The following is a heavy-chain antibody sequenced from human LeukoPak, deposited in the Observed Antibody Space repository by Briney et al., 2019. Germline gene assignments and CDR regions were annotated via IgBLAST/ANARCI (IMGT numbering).Heavy chain of an antibody. J-gene: IGHJ4*02. CDR1: GGSISSNTHY. Sequence: SSETLSLTCTVSGGSISSNTHYWVWFRQPPGKGLEWIGSIYYTGSTYFSPSLKSRVAISVDTSKSQFSLKLSSVTAADTAVYFCARNFRTDIRIDYWGQGTLVTVSP. CDR2: IYYTGST. V-gene: IGHV4-39*01. D-gene: IGHD3/OR15-3a*01. CDR3: ARNFRTDIRIDY.